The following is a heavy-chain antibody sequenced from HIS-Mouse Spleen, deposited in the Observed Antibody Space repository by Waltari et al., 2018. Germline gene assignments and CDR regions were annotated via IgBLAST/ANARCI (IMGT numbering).Heavy chain of an antibody. J-gene: IGHJ2*01. V-gene: IGHV1-2*02. CDR3: AREIPYSSSWYDWYFDL. Sequence: QVQLVQSGAEVKKPGASVKVSCKASGYTFTGYYMHWVRQAPGQGLEWMGWINPNRGGTNYAQKVQGRVTMTRDTSISTAYMELSRLRSDDTAVYYCAREIPYSSSWYDWYFDLWGRGTLVTVSS. D-gene: IGHD6-13*01. CDR1: GYTFTGYY. CDR2: INPNRGGT.